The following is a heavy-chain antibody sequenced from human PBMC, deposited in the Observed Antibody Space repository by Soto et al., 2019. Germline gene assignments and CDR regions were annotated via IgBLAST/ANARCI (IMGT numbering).Heavy chain of an antibody. V-gene: IGHV4-31*03. CDR1: GGSISSGGYY. CDR2: IYYSGST. J-gene: IGHJ4*02. D-gene: IGHD2-15*01. Sequence: PSETLSLTCTVSGGSISSGGYYWSWIRQHPGKGLEWIGYIYYSGSTYYNPSLKSRVTISVDTSKNQFSLKLSSVTAADTAVYYWAHNGSAYAVDYWGQGTLVTVSS. CDR3: AHNGSAYAVDY.